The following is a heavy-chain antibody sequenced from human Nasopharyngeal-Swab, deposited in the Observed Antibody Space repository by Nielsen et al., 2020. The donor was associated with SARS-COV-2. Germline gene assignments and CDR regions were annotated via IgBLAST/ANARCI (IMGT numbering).Heavy chain of an antibody. CDR1: GFTFGDYA. J-gene: IGHJ2*01. CDR2: IRGKAYDGTT. Sequence: GGSLRLSCTASGFTFGDYAMSWVRQAPGKGLEWVGFIRGKAYDGTTEYAASVKGRSTIPRDDSKSIAYPQMNSLKTEDTAVYYCTRVSGIYYWRYFDLWGRGTLVTVSS. V-gene: IGHV3-49*04. CDR3: TRVSGIYYWRYFDL. D-gene: IGHD1-26*01.